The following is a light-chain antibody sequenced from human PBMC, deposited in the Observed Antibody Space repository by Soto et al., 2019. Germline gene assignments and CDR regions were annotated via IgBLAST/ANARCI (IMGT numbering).Light chain of an antibody. CDR3: QQCSSWPRT. CDR1: QSVGSS. Sequence: EVVLTQSPATLSLSPGERATLSCRANQSVGSSLAWYQQRPGQAPRLLIFGTSNRATGIPARFSGAGSGTDFSLSISSLEPEDFAVYYCQQCSSWPRTFGLGTKLEIK. V-gene: IGKV3-11*01. CDR2: GTS. J-gene: IGKJ2*02.